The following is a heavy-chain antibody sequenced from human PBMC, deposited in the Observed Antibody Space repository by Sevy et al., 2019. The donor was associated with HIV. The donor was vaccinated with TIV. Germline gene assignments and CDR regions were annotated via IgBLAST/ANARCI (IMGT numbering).Heavy chain of an antibody. D-gene: IGHD3-10*01. V-gene: IGHV3-11*06. CDR2: ISSNGRYT. Sequence: GGSLRLSCGTSGFTFSDYYMTWIRRAPGKGLEWIAYISSNGRYTNYADSVKGRFTISRDNSLYLQMNSLRAEDTAVYYCARGVTMIQGVGNAFDVWGQGTKVTVSS. J-gene: IGHJ3*01. CDR1: GFTFSDYY. CDR3: ARGVTMIQGVGNAFDV.